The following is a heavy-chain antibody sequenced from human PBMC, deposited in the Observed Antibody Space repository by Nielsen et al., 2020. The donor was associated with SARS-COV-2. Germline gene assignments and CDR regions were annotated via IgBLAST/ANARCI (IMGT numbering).Heavy chain of an antibody. Sequence: GESLKISCAASGFTFNIYAMAWVRRAPGRGLQWVTGVSASGGSTYHTDSVKGRFSISRDNSKNTLFLQMHSLRVEDTALYYCAKDGVVRGDALDLWGQGTMVTVSS. D-gene: IGHD3-10*01. V-gene: IGHV3-23*01. J-gene: IGHJ3*01. CDR3: AKDGVVRGDALDL. CDR1: GFTFNIYA. CDR2: VSASGGST.